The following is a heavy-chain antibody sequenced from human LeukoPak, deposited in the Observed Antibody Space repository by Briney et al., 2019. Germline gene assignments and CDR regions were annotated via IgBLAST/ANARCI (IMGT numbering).Heavy chain of an antibody. CDR3: ARALVPGTTVPTWGDY. D-gene: IGHD4-17*01. CDR2: ISSSGSTI. CDR1: GFIFSDYY. V-gene: IGHV3-11*04. J-gene: IGHJ4*02. Sequence: GGSLRLSCAASGFIFSDYYMSWIRQVPGKGLEWVSYISSSGSTIYYTDSVKGRFTISRDNSKNTLYLQMNSLRAEDTAVYYCARALVPGTTVPTWGDYWGQGALVTVSS.